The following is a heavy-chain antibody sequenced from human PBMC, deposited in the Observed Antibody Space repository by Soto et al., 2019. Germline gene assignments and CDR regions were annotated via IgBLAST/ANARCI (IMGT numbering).Heavy chain of an antibody. CDR3: ARVDSSGYYHFFDY. Sequence: GGSLRLSCAASGFTFSGYSIHWVRQAPDKGLEWVAVISYDGSKKYYADSVKGRFTIFRDNSKNTLYLQMNSLRAEDTAMYYCARVDSSGYYHFFDYWGQGTLVTVSS. CDR1: GFTFSGYS. V-gene: IGHV3-30-3*01. CDR2: ISYDGSKK. D-gene: IGHD3-22*01. J-gene: IGHJ4*02.